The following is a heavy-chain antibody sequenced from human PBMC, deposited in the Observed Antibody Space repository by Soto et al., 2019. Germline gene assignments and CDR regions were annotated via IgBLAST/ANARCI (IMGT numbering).Heavy chain of an antibody. CDR2: IWYDGRET. D-gene: IGHD1-26*01. CDR1: GFTFNVYG. V-gene: IGHV3-33*01. J-gene: IGHJ6*02. Sequence: QVHLVESGGGVVQPGKSLRLSCAASGFTFNVYGMHWVRQAPGKGLEWLSLIWYDGRETYYADSVKGRFTMSRDNSKNTVYLEMNSLRAEDTALYYCVRDRGSGSHYSLAMDVWGQGTTVTVSS. CDR3: VRDRGSGSHYSLAMDV.